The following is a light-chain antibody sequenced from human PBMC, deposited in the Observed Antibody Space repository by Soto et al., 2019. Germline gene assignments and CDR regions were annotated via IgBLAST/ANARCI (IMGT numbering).Light chain of an antibody. CDR3: SSYTTSNTRQIV. CDR1: SSDVGGYNY. V-gene: IGLV2-14*03. J-gene: IGLJ1*01. Sequence: QSALTQPASVSGSPGQSITISCTGTSSDVGGYNYVSWYQHHPGNAPKLIIYDVSNRPSGVSIRFSGSKSDNTASLTISGLQPEDEADYHCSSYTTSNTRQIVFGTGPKLTVL. CDR2: DVS.